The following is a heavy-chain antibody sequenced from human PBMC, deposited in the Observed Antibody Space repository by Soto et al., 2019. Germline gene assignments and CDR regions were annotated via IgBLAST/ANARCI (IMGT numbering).Heavy chain of an antibody. CDR2: ISSSSSYI. CDR1: GFTFSSYS. V-gene: IGHV3-21*01. CDR3: ALSTSPPLRPWYYYGMDV. Sequence: EVQLVESGGGLVKPGGSLRLSCAASGFTFSSYSMNWVRQAPGKGLEWVSSISSSSSYIYYADSVKGRFTISRDNAKNSRYLQMNSLRAEDTAVYYCALSTSPPLRPWYYYGMDVWGQGTTVTVSS. J-gene: IGHJ6*02. D-gene: IGHD3-16*01.